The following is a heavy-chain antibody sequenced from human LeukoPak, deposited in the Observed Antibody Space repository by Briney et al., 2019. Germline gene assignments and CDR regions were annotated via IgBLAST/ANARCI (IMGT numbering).Heavy chain of an antibody. Sequence: ASVKVSCKASGYTFTGYYMHWVRQAPGQGLEWMGWINPNSGGTNYAQKFQGRVTMTRDTSISTAYTELSRLRSDDTAVYYCARDDGYSSGWYGTKLDYWGQGTLVTVSS. CDR1: GYTFTGYY. V-gene: IGHV1-2*02. D-gene: IGHD6-19*01. J-gene: IGHJ4*02. CDR3: ARDDGYSSGWYGTKLDY. CDR2: INPNSGGT.